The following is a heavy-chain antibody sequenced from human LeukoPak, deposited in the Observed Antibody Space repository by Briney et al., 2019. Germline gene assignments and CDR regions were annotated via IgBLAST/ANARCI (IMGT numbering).Heavy chain of an antibody. D-gene: IGHD3-16*01. J-gene: IGHJ2*01. Sequence: SETLSLTCTVSGGSTSSDYWSWLRQSPGKGLEWVGYVYNSGDTGKNPSLKSRVTILLDTSKNQCSLKLTSVSAADTAVYYCARLKLGAYFDLWGRGTLVTVSS. CDR3: ARLKLGAYFDL. CDR1: GGSTSSDY. V-gene: IGHV4-59*08. CDR2: VYNSGDT.